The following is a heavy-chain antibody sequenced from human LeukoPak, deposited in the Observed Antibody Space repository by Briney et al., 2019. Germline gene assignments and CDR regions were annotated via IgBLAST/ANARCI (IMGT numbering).Heavy chain of an antibody. D-gene: IGHD3-16*01. J-gene: IGHJ2*01. Sequence: SETLSLTCTVSGGSTSSDYWSWLRQSPGKGLEWVGYVYNSGDTGKNPSLKSRVTILLDTSKNQCSLKLTSVSAADTAVYYCARLKLGAYFDLWGRGTLVTVSS. CDR3: ARLKLGAYFDL. CDR1: GGSTSSDY. V-gene: IGHV4-59*08. CDR2: VYNSGDT.